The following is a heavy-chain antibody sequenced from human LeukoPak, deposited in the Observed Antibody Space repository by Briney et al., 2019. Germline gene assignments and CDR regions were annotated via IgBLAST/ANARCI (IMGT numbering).Heavy chain of an antibody. CDR1: GGSFSGYY. CDR2: INHSGST. D-gene: IGHD3-3*01. Sequence: PSETLSLTCAVYGGSFSGYYWSWIRQPPGKGLEWIGEINHSGSTNYNPSLKSRVTISVDTSKNQFSLKLGSVTAADTAVYYCARGDADFWRSFDYWGQGTLVTVSS. V-gene: IGHV4-34*01. CDR3: ARGDADFWRSFDY. J-gene: IGHJ4*02.